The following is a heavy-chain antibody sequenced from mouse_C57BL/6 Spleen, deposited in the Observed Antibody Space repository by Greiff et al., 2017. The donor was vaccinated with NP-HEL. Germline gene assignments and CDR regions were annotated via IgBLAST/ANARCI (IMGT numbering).Heavy chain of an antibody. Sequence: QVHVKQSGAELVKPGASVKMSCKASGYTFTSYWITWVKQRPGQGLEWIGDIYPGSGSTNYNEKFKSKATLTVDTSSSTAYMQLSSLTSEDSAVYYCARGDGSSYNYFDYWGQGTTLTVSS. CDR2: IYPGSGST. J-gene: IGHJ2*01. CDR1: GYTFTSYW. D-gene: IGHD1-1*01. CDR3: ARGDGSSYNYFDY. V-gene: IGHV1-55*01.